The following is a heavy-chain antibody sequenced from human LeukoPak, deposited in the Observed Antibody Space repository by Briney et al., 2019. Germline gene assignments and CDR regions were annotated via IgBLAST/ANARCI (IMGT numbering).Heavy chain of an antibody. V-gene: IGHV3-33*01. CDR2: IWYDGSNK. J-gene: IGHJ4*02. Sequence: GGSLRLSCAASGFTFSSYGMHWVRQAPGKGLEWVAVIWYDGSNKYYADSVKGRFTISRDNSKNTLYLQMNSLRAEDTAVYYCARAKVGAPYYFDYWGQGTLVTVSS. CDR1: GFTFSSYG. D-gene: IGHD1-26*01. CDR3: ARAKVGAPYYFDY.